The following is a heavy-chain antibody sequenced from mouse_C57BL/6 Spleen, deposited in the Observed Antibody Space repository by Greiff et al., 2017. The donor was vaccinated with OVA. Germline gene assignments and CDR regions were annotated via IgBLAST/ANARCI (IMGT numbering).Heavy chain of an antibody. J-gene: IGHJ4*01. CDR3: ARPRDSSGYGYAMDY. Sequence: QVQLQQPGAELVKPGASVKMSCKASGYTFTSYWITWVKQRPGQGLEWIGDIYPGSGSTNYNEKFKSKATLTVDTSSSTAYMQLSSLTSEDSAVYYCARPRDSSGYGYAMDYWGQGTSVTVSS. D-gene: IGHD3-2*02. V-gene: IGHV1-55*01. CDR2: IYPGSGST. CDR1: GYTFTSYW.